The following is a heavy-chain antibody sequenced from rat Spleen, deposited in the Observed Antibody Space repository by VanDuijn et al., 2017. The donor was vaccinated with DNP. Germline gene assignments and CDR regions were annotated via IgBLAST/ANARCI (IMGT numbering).Heavy chain of an antibody. V-gene: IGHV5S10*01. CDR1: GFTFSDYN. CDR2: IIYDGSNT. D-gene: IGHD4-3*01. Sequence: EVQLVESGGGLVQPGRSLKLSCAASGFTFSDYNMAWVRQAPKKGLEWVATIIYDGSNTYFGDSVKGRFTISRGNAKSTLYLQMDSLRSEDTATYYRVTQRSGYAMDAWGQGTSVTVSS. J-gene: IGHJ4*01. CDR3: VTQRSGYAMDA.